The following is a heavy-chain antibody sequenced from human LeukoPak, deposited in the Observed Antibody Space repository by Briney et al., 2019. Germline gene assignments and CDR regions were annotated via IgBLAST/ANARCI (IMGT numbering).Heavy chain of an antibody. CDR2: IYYSGST. CDR3: ARQIALVRSGAFDI. V-gene: IGHV4-59*08. J-gene: IGHJ3*02. Sequence: SETLSLTCTVSGGSISSYYWSWIRQPPGKGLEWIGYIYYSGSTNYNPSLKSRVTISVDTSKNQFSPKLSSVTAADTAVYYCARQIALVRSGAFDIWGQGTMVTVSS. CDR1: GGSISSYY. D-gene: IGHD3-10*01.